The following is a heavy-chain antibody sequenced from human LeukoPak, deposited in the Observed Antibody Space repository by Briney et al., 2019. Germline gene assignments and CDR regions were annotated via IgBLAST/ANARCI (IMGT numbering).Heavy chain of an antibody. CDR1: GFTFSSYG. CDR3: ARDPHEKIAAAGIRSCVDY. D-gene: IGHD6-13*01. CDR2: ISYDGSNK. V-gene: IGHV3-30*03. J-gene: IGHJ4*02. Sequence: PGGSLRLSCAASGFTFSSYGMHWVRQAPGKGLEWVAVISYDGSNKYYADSVKGRFTISRDNSKNTLYLQMNSLRAEDTAVYYCARDPHEKIAAAGIRSCVDYWGQGTLVTVSS.